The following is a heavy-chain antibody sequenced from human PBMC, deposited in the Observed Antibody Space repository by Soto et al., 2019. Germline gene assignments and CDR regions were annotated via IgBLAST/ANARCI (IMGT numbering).Heavy chain of an antibody. V-gene: IGHV3-23*01. CDR2: ISGSGGST. D-gene: IGHD3-3*01. Sequence: PVGSLRLSCAASGFTFSSYAMSWVRQAPGKGLEWVSAISGSGGSTYYADSVKGRFTISRDNSKNTLYLQMNSLRAEDTAVYYCAKSFVWSGYWREDCFDPCGQGTLVTVSS. CDR3: AKSFVWSGYWREDCFDP. J-gene: IGHJ5*02. CDR1: GFTFSSYA.